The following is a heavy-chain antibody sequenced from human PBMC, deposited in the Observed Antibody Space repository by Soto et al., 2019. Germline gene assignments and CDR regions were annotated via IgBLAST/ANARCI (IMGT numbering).Heavy chain of an antibody. CDR3: AREVRVRGFAFDI. Sequence: GGSLRLSCAASGFTFSSYAMHWVRQAPGKGLEWVAVISYDGNTYYADSVKGRFTISRDNSKNMLYLQMNSLRVEDTAVYYCAREVRVRGFAFDIWGQGKMVTVSS. V-gene: IGHV3-30*14. CDR2: ISYDGNT. CDR1: GFTFSSYA. J-gene: IGHJ3*02. D-gene: IGHD3-3*01.